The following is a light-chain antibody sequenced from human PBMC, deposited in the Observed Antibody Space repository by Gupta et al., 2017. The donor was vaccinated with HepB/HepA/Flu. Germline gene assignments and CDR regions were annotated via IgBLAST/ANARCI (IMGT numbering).Light chain of an antibody. V-gene: IGLV1-40*01. J-gene: IGLJ3*02. CDR2: GYT. CDR1: SSNIGADND. CDR3: QSVDSSLSVV. Sequence: QAVLTQPPSVSGAPGQTVTISCNGSSSNIGADNDVHWYQQLPGTAPKLLISGYTNRPSGVPDRVSASKSGTSASLAITGLQAKDEAHYYCQSVDSSLSVVFGGGTKLTV.